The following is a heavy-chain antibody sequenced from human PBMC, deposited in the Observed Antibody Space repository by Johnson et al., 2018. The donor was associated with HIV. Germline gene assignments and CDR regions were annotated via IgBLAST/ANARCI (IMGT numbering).Heavy chain of an antibody. CDR1: GFTLSNHW. CDR3: AEGRSGTTASIDAFDI. D-gene: IGHD1-7*01. J-gene: IGHJ3*02. CDR2: VWSDGINK. Sequence: QVQLVESGGGLVQPGGSLRLSCAASGFTLSNHWMSWVRQAPGKGLEWVAVVWSDGINKYYADSVRGRFTISSDNSKNQLYLQMNSLRAEDTAVYYCAEGRSGTTASIDAFDIWGQGTMVTVSS. V-gene: IGHV3-33*06.